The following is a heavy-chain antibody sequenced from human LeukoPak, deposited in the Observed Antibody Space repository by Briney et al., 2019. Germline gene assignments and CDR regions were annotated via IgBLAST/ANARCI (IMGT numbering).Heavy chain of an antibody. J-gene: IGHJ4*02. CDR1: GLTVSNNY. Sequence: GGSLRVSCAASGLTVSNNYMSWVRQAPGKGLEWVSVIYSGSSTYYADSVKGRFTISRDKSKNTIYLQMNNLRAEDTAVYYCARVRGGWFLDYWGQGTLVTVSS. CDR3: ARVRGGWFLDY. D-gene: IGHD6-19*01. CDR2: IYSGSST. V-gene: IGHV3-53*01.